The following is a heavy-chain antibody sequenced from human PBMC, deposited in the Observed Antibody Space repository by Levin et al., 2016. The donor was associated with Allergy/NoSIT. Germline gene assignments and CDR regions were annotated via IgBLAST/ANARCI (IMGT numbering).Heavy chain of an antibody. Sequence: SVKVSCKASGGTFSSYAISWVRQAPGQGLEWMGGIIPIFGTANYAQKFQGRVTITADKSTSTAYMELSSLRSEDTAVYYCARPYYYDSSGYYYYYGMDVWGQGTTVTVSS. D-gene: IGHD3-22*01. CDR1: GGTFSSYA. CDR3: ARPYYYDSSGYYYYYGMDV. J-gene: IGHJ6*02. V-gene: IGHV1-69*06. CDR2: IIPIFGTA.